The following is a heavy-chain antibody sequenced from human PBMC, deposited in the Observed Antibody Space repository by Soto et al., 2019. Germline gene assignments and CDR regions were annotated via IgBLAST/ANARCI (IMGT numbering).Heavy chain of an antibody. CDR3: AKDLLVDHFDP. Sequence: GSLRLSCAVSGFTVSNNYMSWVRQAPGKGLEGVSVIYSGGSTYYADSVKGRFTISRDNSKNTLYLQMNSLRAEDTAVYYCAKDLLVDHFDPWGQGTLVTVSS. CDR2: IYSGGST. V-gene: IGHV3-53*01. J-gene: IGHJ5*02. D-gene: IGHD2-8*01. CDR1: GFTVSNNY.